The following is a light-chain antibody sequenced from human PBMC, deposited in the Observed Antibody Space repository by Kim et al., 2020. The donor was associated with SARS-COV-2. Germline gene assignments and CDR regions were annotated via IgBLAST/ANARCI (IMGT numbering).Light chain of an antibody. Sequence: LSAGERVTPSCRTSQRVISRYLAWYQDKPGQAPRLLIYAASTRATGIPDRFKGGGSGTDFTLTITRLEPEDFGVYYCQQYGSSPLTFGGGTKLEIK. CDR3: QQYGSSPLT. J-gene: IGKJ4*01. CDR2: AAS. V-gene: IGKV3-20*01. CDR1: QRVISRY.